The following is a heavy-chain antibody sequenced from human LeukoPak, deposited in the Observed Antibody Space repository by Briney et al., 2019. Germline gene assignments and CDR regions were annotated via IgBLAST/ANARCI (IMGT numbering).Heavy chain of an antibody. Sequence: SETLSLTCTVSGGSITSSSYYWGWIRQPPGKGLEWIGNIYYSGSTYYNPSLKSRVTISVDTSKNQFSLKLSSVTAADTAVYYCARYGRYSSSYYYYYMDVWGKGTTVTVSS. J-gene: IGHJ6*03. CDR1: GGSITSSSYY. D-gene: IGHD6-13*01. CDR2: IYYSGST. V-gene: IGHV4-39*07. CDR3: ARYGRYSSSYYYYYMDV.